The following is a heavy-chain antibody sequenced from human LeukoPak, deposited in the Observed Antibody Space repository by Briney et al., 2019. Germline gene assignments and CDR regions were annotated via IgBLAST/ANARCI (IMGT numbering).Heavy chain of an antibody. D-gene: IGHD3-22*01. J-gene: IGHJ4*02. CDR2: IISSGSTI. Sequence: GGSLRLSCAASGFTFSSYEMNWVRQAPGKGLEWVSYIISSGSTIYYADSVKGRFTISRDNAKNSLYLQMNSLRAEDTAVYYCARARRDVVVITTPFEYWGQGTLVTVSS. CDR1: GFTFSSYE. CDR3: ARARRDVVVITTPFEY. V-gene: IGHV3-48*03.